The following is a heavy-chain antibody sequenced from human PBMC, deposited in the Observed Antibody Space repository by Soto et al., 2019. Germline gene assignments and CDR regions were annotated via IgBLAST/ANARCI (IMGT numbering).Heavy chain of an antibody. CDR3: ARDCGGDCDSPWYFDL. CDR1: GGSISSYY. V-gene: IGHV4-59*01. D-gene: IGHD2-21*02. Sequence: SETLSLTCTVSGGSISSYYWSWIRQPPGKGLEWIGYIYYSGSTNYNPSLKSRVTISVDTSKNQFSLKLSSVTAADTAVYYCARDCGGDCDSPWYFDLWGRGTLVTVSS. J-gene: IGHJ2*01. CDR2: IYYSGST.